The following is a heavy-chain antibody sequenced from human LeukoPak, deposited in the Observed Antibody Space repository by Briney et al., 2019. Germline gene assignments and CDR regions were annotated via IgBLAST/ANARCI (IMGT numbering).Heavy chain of an antibody. CDR3: AGEPRQEGFDN. CDR2: IHTSGST. CDR1: GGSISSYF. J-gene: IGHJ4*02. V-gene: IGHV4-4*07. Sequence: PSETLSLTCTVSGGSISSYFCSWIRQPAGKGLEWIGRIHTSGSTNYNSSLKSRVTMSVDTSKNQFSLNLSSVTAADTAVYYCAGEPRQEGFDNWGQGTLVTVSS.